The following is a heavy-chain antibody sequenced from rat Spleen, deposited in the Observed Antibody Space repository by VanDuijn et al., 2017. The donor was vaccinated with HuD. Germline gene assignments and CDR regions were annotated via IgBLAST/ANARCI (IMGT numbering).Heavy chain of an antibody. CDR2: ISYDGSST. D-gene: IGHD1-10*01. Sequence: EVQLVESDGGLVQPGRSLKLSCAASGFTFSDYYMAWVRQAPTKGLEWVATISYDGSSTYYRDSVKGRFTITRDNEKSTLYLQMDRLRSEDTATYYCARVGTNPFDYWGQGVMVTVSS. V-gene: IGHV5-29*01. CDR1: GFTFSDYY. CDR3: ARVGTNPFDY. J-gene: IGHJ2*01.